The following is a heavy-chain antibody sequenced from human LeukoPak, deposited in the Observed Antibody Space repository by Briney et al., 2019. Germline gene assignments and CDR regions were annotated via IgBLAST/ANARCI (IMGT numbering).Heavy chain of an antibody. Sequence: CGMNWVRQAPGKGREWASYISGSSGTIYYADSVKGRFTISRDNAKNSLYLQMNSLRAEDTAVYYCARRSEFGVLYYMDIWGKGTTVTVSS. CDR1: CG. V-gene: IGHV3-48*01. J-gene: IGHJ6*03. CDR3: ARRSEFGVLYYMDI. D-gene: IGHD3-16*01. CDR2: ISGSSGTI.